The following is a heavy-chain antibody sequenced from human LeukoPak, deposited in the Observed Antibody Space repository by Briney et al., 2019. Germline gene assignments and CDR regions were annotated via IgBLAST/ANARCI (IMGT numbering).Heavy chain of an antibody. CDR3: ARVDPDSSSTLEVFDY. V-gene: IGHV4-59*01. D-gene: IGHD6-6*01. CDR2: IYYSGST. CDR1: GGSISSYY. Sequence: SETLSLTCTVSGGSISSYYWSWIRQPPRKGLEWIGYIYYSGSTTYNPSLKSRVTISVDTSKNQFSLKLSSVTAADTAVYYCARVDPDSSSTLEVFDYWGQGTLVTVSS. J-gene: IGHJ4*02.